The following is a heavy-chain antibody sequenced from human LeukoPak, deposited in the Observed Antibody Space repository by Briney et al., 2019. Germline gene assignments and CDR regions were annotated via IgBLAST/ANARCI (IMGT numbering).Heavy chain of an antibody. CDR2: INHSGST. D-gene: IGHD3-3*01. V-gene: IGHV4-34*01. CDR3: ARGVRGGYYDFWSGYYTSPVRAFDI. J-gene: IGHJ3*02. Sequence: SETLSLTCAVFGGSLSGSYCNWIRQTPGKGLEWIGEINHSGSTNYNPSLKSRVTISVDTSKNQFSLKLSSVTAADTAVYYCARGVRGGYYDFWSGYYTSPVRAFDIWGQGTMVTVSS. CDR1: GGSLSGSY.